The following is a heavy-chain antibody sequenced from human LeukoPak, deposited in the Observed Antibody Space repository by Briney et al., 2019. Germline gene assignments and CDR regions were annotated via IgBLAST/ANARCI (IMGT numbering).Heavy chain of an antibody. CDR3: ARGSSGIAAVLSWRTRYGMGV. Sequence: SETLSLTCTVSGGSISSGGYYWSWIRQPPGKGLEWIGYIYHSGSTYYNPSLKSRVTISVDRSKNQFSLKLSSVTAADTAVYYCARGSSGIAAVLSWRTRYGMGVWGQGTTVTVSS. V-gene: IGHV4-30-2*01. D-gene: IGHD6-13*01. J-gene: IGHJ6*02. CDR1: GGSISSGGYY. CDR2: IYHSGST.